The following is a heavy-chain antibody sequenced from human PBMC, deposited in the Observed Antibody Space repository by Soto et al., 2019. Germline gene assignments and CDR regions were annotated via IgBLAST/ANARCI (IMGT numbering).Heavy chain of an antibody. Sequence: PSETLSLTCSVSGASLNSGNYCCIWIRQFPGKGLEWIGHIYVTGAVDYNPSLRDRITISQDTSERQFSLNLRLVTAADTAVYYCARLRIATNNYKWFDPWGQGTLVTVSS. CDR1: GASLNSGNYC. D-gene: IGHD2-21*01. V-gene: IGHV4-31*03. J-gene: IGHJ5*02. CDR2: IYVTGAV. CDR3: ARLRIATNNYKWFDP.